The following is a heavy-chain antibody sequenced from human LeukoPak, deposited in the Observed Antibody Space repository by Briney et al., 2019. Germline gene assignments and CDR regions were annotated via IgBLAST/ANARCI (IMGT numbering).Heavy chain of an antibody. CDR3: ARRNMARRAFDI. Sequence: PSETLSLTCAVYGGSFSGYYWSWIRQPPGKGLEWIGEINHSGSTNYNPSLESRVTISVDTSKNQFSLKLSSVTAADTAVYYCARRNMARRAFDIWGQGTMVTVSS. J-gene: IGHJ3*02. CDR2: INHSGST. V-gene: IGHV4-34*01. CDR1: GGSFSGYY. D-gene: IGHD2/OR15-2a*01.